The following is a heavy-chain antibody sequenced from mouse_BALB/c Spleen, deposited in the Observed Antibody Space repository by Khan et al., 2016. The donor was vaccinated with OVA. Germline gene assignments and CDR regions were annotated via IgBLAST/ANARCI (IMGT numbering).Heavy chain of an antibody. CDR2: TNPTNGRT. Sequence: QVQLQQPGAELVKAGASVKMSCKASGYTFTSYWMHWVKQRLGQGLEWFAETNPTNGRTYYNKKFKSTATLTVDKSSSTAYMLLSGPTFEDSAVYYCARIKKIVATYFDYWGQGTTLTVSS. CDR1: GYTFTSYW. CDR3: ARIKKIVATYFDY. D-gene: IGHD1-1*01. J-gene: IGHJ2*01. V-gene: IGHV1S81*02.